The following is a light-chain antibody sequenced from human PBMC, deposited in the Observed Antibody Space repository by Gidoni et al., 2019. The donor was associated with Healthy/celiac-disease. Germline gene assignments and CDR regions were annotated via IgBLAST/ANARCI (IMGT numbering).Light chain of an antibody. CDR2: GAS. CDR3: QQYNNWPPT. J-gene: IGKJ5*01. Sequence: EIVMTQSPATLSVSPGDRATLSCRASQSVSSNLAWYQQKPGQAPRLLIYGASTRATGIPARFSGSGSGTEFTLTISSLQSEDFAVYYCQQYNNWPPTFXQXTRLEIK. CDR1: QSVSSN. V-gene: IGKV3-15*01.